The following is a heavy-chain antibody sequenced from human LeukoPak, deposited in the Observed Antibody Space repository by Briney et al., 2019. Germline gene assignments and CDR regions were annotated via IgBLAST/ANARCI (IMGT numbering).Heavy chain of an antibody. CDR2: INPSGGST. J-gene: IGHJ4*02. Sequence: ASVKVSCKASGYTFTSYYMHWVRQAPGQGLEWMGIINPSGGSTSYAQKFQGRVTMTRDMSTSTVYMELSSLRSEDTAVYYCARGRTSHSSGSYRIGKFDYWGQGTLVTVS. V-gene: IGHV1-46*01. CDR1: GYTFTSYY. D-gene: IGHD1-26*01. CDR3: ARGRTSHSSGSYRIGKFDY.